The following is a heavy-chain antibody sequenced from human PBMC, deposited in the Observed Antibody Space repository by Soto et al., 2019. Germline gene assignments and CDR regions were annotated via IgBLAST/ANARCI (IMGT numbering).Heavy chain of an antibody. V-gene: IGHV1-24*01. Sequence: GASVKVSCKVSGYTLTELSMHWVRQAPGKGLEWMVGFDPEDGESIYAQKFQGRVTMTEDTSTDTAYMELSSLRSEDTAVYYCASQTPYYYDSSGYRAQGQFDYWGQGTLVTVSS. J-gene: IGHJ4*02. CDR2: FDPEDGES. D-gene: IGHD3-22*01. CDR3: ASQTPYYYDSSGYRAQGQFDY. CDR1: GYTLTELS.